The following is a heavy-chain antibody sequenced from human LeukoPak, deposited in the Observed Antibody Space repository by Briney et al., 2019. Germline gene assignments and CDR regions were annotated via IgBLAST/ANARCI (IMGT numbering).Heavy chain of an antibody. V-gene: IGHV3-30*04. CDR2: ISYDGSNK. J-gene: IGHJ4*02. Sequence: PGGSLRLSCAASGSTYSNYAMHWVRQAPGKGLEWVADISYDGSNKYYADSVKCRFTISRDNSKNTLYLQMNSLRAEDTAVYYCAREYYDFWSGYYTGITYWGQGTLVTVSS. D-gene: IGHD3-3*01. CDR3: AREYYDFWSGYYTGITY. CDR1: GSTYSNYA.